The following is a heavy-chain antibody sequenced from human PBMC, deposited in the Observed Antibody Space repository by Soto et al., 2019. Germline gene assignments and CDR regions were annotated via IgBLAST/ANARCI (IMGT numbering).Heavy chain of an antibody. V-gene: IGHV1-18*04. CDR3: ARLAYSGYLQT. J-gene: IGHJ1*01. CDR2: ISAYNGNT. CDR1: GYTFTSYG. D-gene: IGHD1-26*01. Sequence: GASVKVSCKASGYTFTSYGISWVRQSPGQGLEWMGWISAYNGNTNYAQKLQGRVTISVDTSNNRFSLTLSSLTAADTAVYFCARLAYSGYLQTWGQGSLVTVSS.